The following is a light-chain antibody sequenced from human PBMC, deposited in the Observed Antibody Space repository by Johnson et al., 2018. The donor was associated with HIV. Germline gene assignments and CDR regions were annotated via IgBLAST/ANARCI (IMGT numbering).Light chain of an antibody. CDR2: ENN. V-gene: IGLV1-51*01. CDR1: SSNIGNNY. J-gene: IGLJ1*01. CDR3: GTWDSSLSAGV. Sequence: QSVLTQPPSVSAAPGQKVTISCSGSSSNIGNNYVSWYQQLPGTAPKLLIYENNKRPSGIPDRFSGSKSGTSATRGITGLQTGDEADYYCGTWDSSLSAGVSGTGTKVTVL.